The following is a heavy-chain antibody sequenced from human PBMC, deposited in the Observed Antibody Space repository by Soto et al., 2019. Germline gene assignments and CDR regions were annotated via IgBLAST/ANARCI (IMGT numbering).Heavy chain of an antibody. CDR2: IYWNEDK. Sequence: SGPTLVNPTQTLTLTCTFSAFSLSTNGVGVGWIRQPPGKPLEWLAVIYWNEDKRYSRSLKSRLSITKDTSKNQVVLTMTTMDPVDTATYYCVHTVMVHTITGGHYFDYWGRGILVTV. V-gene: IGHV2-5*01. CDR3: VHTVMVHTITGGHYFDY. D-gene: IGHD2-8*01. CDR1: AFSLSTNGVG. J-gene: IGHJ4*02.